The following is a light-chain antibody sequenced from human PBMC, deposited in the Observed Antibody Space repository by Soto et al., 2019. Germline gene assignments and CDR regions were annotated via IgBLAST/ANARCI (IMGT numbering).Light chain of an antibody. J-gene: IGKJ1*01. CDR2: DAS. CDR3: QQRSHWPRT. CDR1: QSVGRY. V-gene: IGKV3-11*01. Sequence: EIVLTQSPATLSLSPGERATLSGRSSQSVGRYLAWYQQKRGQAPRVXFYDASNRETGIPARFSGSGSGTEFTLTISSLEPEDVEVYYCQQRSHWPRTFGQGTKVDIK.